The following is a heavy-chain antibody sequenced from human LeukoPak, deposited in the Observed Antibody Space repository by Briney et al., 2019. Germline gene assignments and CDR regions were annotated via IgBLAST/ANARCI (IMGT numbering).Heavy chain of an antibody. CDR2: ISGSGGST. V-gene: IGHV3-23*01. CDR1: GFTFSSYG. Sequence: GGSLRLSCATSGFTFSSYGMSWVRQAPGKGPEWVSAISGSGGSTYYADSVKGRFTISRDNSKNTLYLQMNSLRAEDTAVYYCVKGIYYLDYWGQGTLVTVSS. J-gene: IGHJ4*02. CDR3: VKGIYYLDY.